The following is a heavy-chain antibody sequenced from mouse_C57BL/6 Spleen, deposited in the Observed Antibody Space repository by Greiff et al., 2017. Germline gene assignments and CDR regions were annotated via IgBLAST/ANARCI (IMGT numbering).Heavy chain of an antibody. Sequence: EVKLVESGGGLVKPGGSLKLSCAASGFTFSSYAMSWVRQTPEKRLEWVATISDGGSYTYYPDNVKGRFTISRDNAKNNLYLQMSHLKSEDTAMYYCAREYLDHFDYWGQGTTLTVSS. CDR3: AREYLDHFDY. CDR2: ISDGGSYT. CDR1: GFTFSSYA. J-gene: IGHJ2*01. V-gene: IGHV5-4*01.